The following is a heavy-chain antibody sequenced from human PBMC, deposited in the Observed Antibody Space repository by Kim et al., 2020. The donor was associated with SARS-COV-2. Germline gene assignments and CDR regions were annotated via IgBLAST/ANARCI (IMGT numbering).Heavy chain of an antibody. D-gene: IGHD6-13*01. Sequence: ASVKVSCKASGYSVSDSALNWVRQAPGQGLEWMGWINTNTGNPTYAQGFTGRFVFSLDTSVNTAYLQINSLKAEDTAVYYCARVGGSCFPGPPDFDYWGQ. CDR3: ARVGGSCFPGPPDFDY. J-gene: IGHJ4*02. CDR1: GYSVSDSA. CDR2: INTNTGNP. V-gene: IGHV7-4-1*02.